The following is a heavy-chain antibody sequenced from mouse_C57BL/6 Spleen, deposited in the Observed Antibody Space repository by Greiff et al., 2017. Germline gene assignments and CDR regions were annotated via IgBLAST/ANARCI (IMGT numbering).Heavy chain of an antibody. CDR3: ARRGVVAPYYFDY. Sequence: EVQLQQSGPELVKPGASVKIPCKASGYTFTDYNMDWVKQSHGKSLEWIGDINPNNGGTIYNQRFKGKATLTVDKSSSTAYMELRSLTSEDTAVYYCARRGVVAPYYFDYWGQGTTLTVSS. D-gene: IGHD1-1*01. V-gene: IGHV1-18*01. CDR1: GYTFTDYN. CDR2: INPNNGGT. J-gene: IGHJ2*01.